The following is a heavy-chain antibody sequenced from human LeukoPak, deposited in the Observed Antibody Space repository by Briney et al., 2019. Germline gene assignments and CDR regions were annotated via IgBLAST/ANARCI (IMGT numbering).Heavy chain of an antibody. J-gene: IGHJ4*02. CDR3: ARRSIAARKCFDY. CDR1: GYTFTGYY. Sequence: ASVKVSCKASGYTFTGYYMHWVRQAPGQGLEWMGWINPNSGGTNYARKFQGRVTMTRDTSISTAYMELSRLRSDDTAVYYCARRSIAARKCFDYWGQGTLGTVSS. CDR2: INPNSGGT. V-gene: IGHV1-2*02. D-gene: IGHD6-6*01.